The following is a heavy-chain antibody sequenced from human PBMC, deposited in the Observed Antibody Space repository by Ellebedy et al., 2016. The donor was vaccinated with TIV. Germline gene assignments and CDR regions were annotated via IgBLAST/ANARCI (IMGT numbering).Heavy chain of an antibody. Sequence: GESLKIPCAASGFIVSANYITWVRQPPGKGLEWVAVIYGDGRTSYADSVKGRFTITRDISKNTLYLQMNALTGEDAAVYYCTRDRRGFLDYWGQGTPVIVSS. CDR3: TRDRRGFLDY. J-gene: IGHJ4*02. V-gene: IGHV3-53*01. CDR1: GFIVSANY. CDR2: IYGDGRT.